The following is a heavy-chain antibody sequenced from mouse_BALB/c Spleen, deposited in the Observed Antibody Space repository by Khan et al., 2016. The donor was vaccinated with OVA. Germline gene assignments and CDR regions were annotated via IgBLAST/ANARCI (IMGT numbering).Heavy chain of an antibody. Sequence: QVQLQQSGAELMKPGASVKISCKATGYTFSSYWIEWVKQRPGHGLEWIGEILPGSDNTNYNEKFKGKATLTADTSSNTAYMQLSSLTSEDSAVYYCARGAGTTYGMDYWGQGTSVTVSS. CDR3: ARGAGTTYGMDY. V-gene: IGHV1-9*01. CDR1: GYTFSSYW. J-gene: IGHJ4*01. CDR2: ILPGSDNT. D-gene: IGHD4-1*01.